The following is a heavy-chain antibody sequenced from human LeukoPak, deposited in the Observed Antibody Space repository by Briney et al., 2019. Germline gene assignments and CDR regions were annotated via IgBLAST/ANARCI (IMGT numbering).Heavy chain of an antibody. J-gene: IGHJ4*02. Sequence: VKGRLTISRDNSKNTMYLQMNSLRGEDTAMYYCARVGTGTSGYFDYWGQGALVTVSS. D-gene: IGHD2-8*01. CDR3: ARVGTGTSGYFDY. V-gene: IGHV3-53*01.